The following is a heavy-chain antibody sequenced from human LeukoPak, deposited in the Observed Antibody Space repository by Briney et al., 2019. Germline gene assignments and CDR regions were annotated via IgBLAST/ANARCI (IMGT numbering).Heavy chain of an antibody. D-gene: IGHD5-24*01. CDR2: ISYDGSNK. J-gene: IGHJ4*02. CDR3: ARARVEMATSLDY. Sequence: PGRSLRLSCAASGFTFGSYAMHWVRQAPGKGLEWVAVISYDGSNKYYADSVKGRFTISRDNSKNTLYLQMNSLRAEDTAVYYCARARVEMATSLDYWGQGTLVTVSS. CDR1: GFTFGSYA. V-gene: IGHV3-30-3*01.